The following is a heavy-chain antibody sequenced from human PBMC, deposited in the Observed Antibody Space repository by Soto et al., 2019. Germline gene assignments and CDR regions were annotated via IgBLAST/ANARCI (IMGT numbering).Heavy chain of an antibody. D-gene: IGHD1-26*01. CDR1: VFTVSRNY. V-gene: IGHV3-53*01. CDR2: IYSGGST. CDR3: AGGGGRWELLPFDY. J-gene: IGHJ4*02. Sequence: WWSLRLSCPASVFTVSRNYMSWFRQTPGKGLDWVSVIYSGGSTYYADSVKGRFTISRDNSKNRLYLQMNSLRAEDRAVYYCAGGGGRWELLPFDYWGQGTLVTVSS.